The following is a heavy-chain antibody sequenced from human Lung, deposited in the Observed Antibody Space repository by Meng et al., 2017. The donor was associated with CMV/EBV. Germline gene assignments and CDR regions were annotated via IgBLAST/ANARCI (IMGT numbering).Heavy chain of an antibody. V-gene: IGHV3-33*06. CDR3: AKDYDFWRAYPDYYGMDV. J-gene: IGHJ6*02. Sequence: GGSXRLSCAASGFTFSTYGMHWVRQAPGKGLEWVAVIWNDGSKKYYADSVKGRFTISRDNSKNTLYLQMNSLRAEDTAVYYCAKDYDFWRAYPDYYGMDVXGQGXTVTVSS. CDR2: IWNDGSKK. D-gene: IGHD3-3*01. CDR1: GFTFSTYG.